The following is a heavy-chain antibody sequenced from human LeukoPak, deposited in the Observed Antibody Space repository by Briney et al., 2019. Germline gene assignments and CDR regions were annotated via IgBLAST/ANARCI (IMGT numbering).Heavy chain of an antibody. CDR2: ISSSSSTI. D-gene: IGHD6-6*01. J-gene: IGHJ6*03. CDR1: GFTFSSYS. CDR3: ARRSSSLLGYYYYYMDV. V-gene: IGHV3-48*01. Sequence: GGSLRLSCAASGFTFSSYSMNWVRQAPGKGLEWVSYISSSSSTIYYADSVKGRFTISRDNAKNSLYLQMNSLRAEDTAVYYCARRSSSLLGYYYYYMDVWGKGTTVTVSS.